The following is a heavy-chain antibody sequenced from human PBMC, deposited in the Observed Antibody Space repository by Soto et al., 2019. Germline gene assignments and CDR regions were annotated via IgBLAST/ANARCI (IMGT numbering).Heavy chain of an antibody. V-gene: IGHV1-2*02. Sequence: QVQLVQSGAEVKKPGASVKVSCKASGNTFTGYYMQWVRQAPGQGLEWMGWINPNSGGTNYAQKFQCRVAMTRNTSISTAYRELSRLRSDDTAVYYWARVGSSSVVGHFDYWGQGTLFTVSS. CDR2: INPNSGGT. J-gene: IGHJ4*02. CDR3: ARVGSSSVVGHFDY. D-gene: IGHD6-6*01. CDR1: GNTFTGYY.